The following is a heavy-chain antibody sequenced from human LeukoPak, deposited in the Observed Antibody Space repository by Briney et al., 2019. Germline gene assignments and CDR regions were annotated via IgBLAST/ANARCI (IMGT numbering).Heavy chain of an antibody. CDR3: TRDGSDVRSAYYFDY. D-gene: IGHD3-10*01. J-gene: IGHJ4*02. CDR2: IRSKAHGRTT. V-gene: IGHV3-49*04. CDR1: GFTFGDYA. Sequence: PGRSLRLSCTASGFTFGDYAMSWVRQAPGKGLEWVGFIRSKAHGRTTEYAASVKGRFTISRDDSKSIAYLQMNSLKTEDTAVYYCTRDGSDVRSAYYFDYWGQGTLVTVSS.